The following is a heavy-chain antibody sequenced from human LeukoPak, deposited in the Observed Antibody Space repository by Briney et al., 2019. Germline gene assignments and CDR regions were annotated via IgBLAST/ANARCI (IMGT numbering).Heavy chain of an antibody. D-gene: IGHD5-24*01. CDR1: GFMFSNYA. CDR3: AKGQMATILGFDS. V-gene: IGHV3-23*01. J-gene: IGHJ4*02. Sequence: GGSLRLSCAASGFMFSNYAMSWVRQAPGRGLEWVSAVKTSAGDTYYADSVKGRFTISRDNSKSTVYLQMNSLRAEDTALYYCAKGQMATILGFDSWGQGALLTVSS. CDR2: VKTSAGDT.